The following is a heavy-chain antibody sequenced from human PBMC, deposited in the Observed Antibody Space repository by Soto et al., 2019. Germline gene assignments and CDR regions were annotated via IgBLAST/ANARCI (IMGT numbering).Heavy chain of an antibody. D-gene: IGHD2-2*01. V-gene: IGHV4-34*01. CDR1: GGSFSGYY. CDR2: INHSGST. Sequence: QVQLQQWGAGLLKPSETLSLTCAVYGGSFSGYYWSWIRQPPGKGLEWIGEINHSGSTNYNPSLKSRVTRSVDTSKNQFSRKLSSVTAADTAVYYCARRGEGVVPAANDVWGQGTTVTVSS. J-gene: IGHJ6*02. CDR3: ARRGEGVVPAANDV.